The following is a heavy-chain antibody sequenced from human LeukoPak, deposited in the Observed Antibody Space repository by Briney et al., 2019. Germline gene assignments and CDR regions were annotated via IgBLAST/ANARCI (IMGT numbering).Heavy chain of an antibody. Sequence: GGSLRLSCAASGFTFSSYAMHWVRQAPGKGLEWVAVITYDGSNKYYADSVKGRFTISRDNSKNTLYLQMNSLRAEDAAVYYCARDDYGELDYWGQGTLVTVSP. J-gene: IGHJ4*02. CDR1: GFTFSSYA. D-gene: IGHD4-17*01. V-gene: IGHV3-30*14. CDR2: ITYDGSNK. CDR3: ARDDYGELDY.